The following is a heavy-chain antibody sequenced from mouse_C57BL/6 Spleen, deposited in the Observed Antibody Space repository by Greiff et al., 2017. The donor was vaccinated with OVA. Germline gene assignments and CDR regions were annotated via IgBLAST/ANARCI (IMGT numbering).Heavy chain of an antibody. Sequence: QVQLQQSGAELVKPGASVKISCKASGYAFSSYWMNWVKQRPGKGLEWIGQIYPGDGDTNYNGKFKGKATLTADKSSSTAYMQLSSLTSEDSAVYFCARSSYEYDEAWFAYWGQGTLVTVSA. CDR3: ARSSYEYDEAWFAY. CDR1: GYAFSSYW. V-gene: IGHV1-80*01. J-gene: IGHJ3*01. CDR2: IYPGDGDT. D-gene: IGHD2-4*01.